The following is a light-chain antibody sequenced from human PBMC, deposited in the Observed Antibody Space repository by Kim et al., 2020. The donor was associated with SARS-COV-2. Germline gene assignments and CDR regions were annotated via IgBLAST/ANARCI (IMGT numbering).Light chain of an antibody. J-gene: IGLJ3*02. V-gene: IGLV6-57*02. CDR3: QSYDSSNLWV. Sequence: TLAISCTGSSGSIARNDVQWYQQRPGSAPTTVIYEDNQRPSGVPDRFSGSIDSSSNSASLTISGLKTEDEADYYCQSYDSSNLWVFGGGTQLTVL. CDR1: SGSIARND. CDR2: EDN.